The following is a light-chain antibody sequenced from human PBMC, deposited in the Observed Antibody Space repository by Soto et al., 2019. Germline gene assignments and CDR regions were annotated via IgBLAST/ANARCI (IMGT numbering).Light chain of an antibody. J-gene: IGKJ1*01. Sequence: EIVLTQSPGTLSLSPGERATLSCRASQSVSSSYLGWYQQKPGQAPRLLIYGASSRATGIPGRFSGSGSGTDFTLTISRLEAEDFAVYYCQQYGSSPWTFGQGTKV. V-gene: IGKV3-20*01. CDR2: GAS. CDR3: QQYGSSPWT. CDR1: QSVSSSY.